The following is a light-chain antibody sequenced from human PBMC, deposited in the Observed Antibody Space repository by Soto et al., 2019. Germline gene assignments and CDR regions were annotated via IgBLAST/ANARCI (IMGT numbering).Light chain of an antibody. V-gene: IGKV3-11*01. CDR2: DAS. CDR3: QQRSNWPPLLT. CDR1: QSVSSY. Sequence: EIVLTQSPATLSLSPGERATLSCRASQSVSSYLAWYQQKPGQAPRLLIYDASNRATGIPARFSGSGSETAVTPTISSLEPEDFAGFYCQQRSNWPPLLTVGGGTKVEIK. J-gene: IGKJ4*01.